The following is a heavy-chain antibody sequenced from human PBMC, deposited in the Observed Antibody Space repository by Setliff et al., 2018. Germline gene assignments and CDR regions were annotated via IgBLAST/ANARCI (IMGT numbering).Heavy chain of an antibody. V-gene: IGHV4-39*01. CDR2: IYYSGST. J-gene: IGHJ4*02. CDR3: ARLISRYDFRTGSYTHSFDY. CDR1: GDSISSSSSY. D-gene: IGHD3-3*01. Sequence: PSETLSLTCTVSGDSISSSSSYWGWIRQPPGKGLEWIGTIYYSGSTYYNPSLKSRVTISVDTSKNQFSLRLTSVTAADTAVYYCARLISRYDFRTGSYTHSFDYWGQGTLVTVSS.